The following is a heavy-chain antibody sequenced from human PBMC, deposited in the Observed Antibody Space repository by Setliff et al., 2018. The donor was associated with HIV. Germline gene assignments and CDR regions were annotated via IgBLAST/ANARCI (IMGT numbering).Heavy chain of an antibody. CDR2: IWYNGINK. D-gene: IGHD3-10*01. V-gene: IGHV3-33*03. CDR3: AKALHYPGSGTYYTPHFFDY. Sequence: GSLRLSCVASGFTFDTYGMHWVRQAPGKGLEWVAVIWYNGINKFYADSVKGRFTISRDNSNKTLYLQMNTLRVEDTATYYCAKALHYPGSGTYYTPHFFDYWGRGTLVTVS. J-gene: IGHJ4*02. CDR1: GFTFDTYG.